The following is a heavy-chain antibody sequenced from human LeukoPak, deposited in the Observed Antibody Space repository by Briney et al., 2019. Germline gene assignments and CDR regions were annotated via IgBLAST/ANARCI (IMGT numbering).Heavy chain of an antibody. CDR3: ARDSGRFDVFDI. J-gene: IGHJ3*02. Sequence: GSLRLSCAASGFTVSTNYMSWVRQAPGKGLEWVSVIYSDGRTYYADSVKGRFTISRDNSKNTLYLQMNSLRAADTAVYYCARDSGRFDVFDIWGQGTMVTVSS. D-gene: IGHD3-10*01. CDR2: IYSDGRT. CDR1: GFTVSTNY. V-gene: IGHV3-53*01.